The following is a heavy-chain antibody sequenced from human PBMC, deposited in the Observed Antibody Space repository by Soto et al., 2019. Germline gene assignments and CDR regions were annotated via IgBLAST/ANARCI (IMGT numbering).Heavy chain of an antibody. CDR1: GFTFTDYG. Sequence: QVQLVQSGAEVKKPGASVKVSCKASGFTFTDYGIYWVRQAPGQRLEWMGWINAGNGDTEYSQKFQGRVTITRDTSATTAYMELSSLTSEDTAVYCCARGGSGWPFDYWGQGTLVTVSS. V-gene: IGHV1-3*01. CDR2: INAGNGDT. J-gene: IGHJ4*02. CDR3: ARGGSGWPFDY. D-gene: IGHD6-19*01.